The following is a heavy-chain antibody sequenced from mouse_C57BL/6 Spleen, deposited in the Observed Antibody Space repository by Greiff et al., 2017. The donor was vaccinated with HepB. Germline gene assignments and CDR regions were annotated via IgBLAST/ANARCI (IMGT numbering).Heavy chain of an antibody. CDR1: GFTFRSYA. Sequence: DVQLVESGEGLVKPGGSLKLSCAASGFTFRSYAMSWVRQTPEKRLEWVAYISSGGDYIYYADTVKGRFTIYRDNARNTLYLQMSSLKSEDTAMYYCTRDCYCGSSRAPHGYFGVWGTGTTVTVSS. D-gene: IGHD1-1*01. J-gene: IGHJ1*03. V-gene: IGHV5-9-1*02. CDR3: TRDCYCGSSRAPHGYFGV. CDR2: ISSGGDYI.